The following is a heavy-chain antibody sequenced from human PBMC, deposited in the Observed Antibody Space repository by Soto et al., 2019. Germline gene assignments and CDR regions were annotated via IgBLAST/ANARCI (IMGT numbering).Heavy chain of an antibody. CDR2: ISWDGGST. CDR3: ATSIAAPLGIRYFDWLLDY. D-gene: IGHD3-9*01. V-gene: IGHV3-43*01. J-gene: IGHJ4*02. Sequence: EVQLVESGGVVVQPGGSLRLSCAASGFTFDDYTMHWVRQAPGKGLEWVSLISWDGGSTYYADSVKGRFTISRDNSKNSLYLQMNSLRTEDTALYYCATSIAAPLGIRYFDWLLDYWGQGTLVTVSS. CDR1: GFTFDDYT.